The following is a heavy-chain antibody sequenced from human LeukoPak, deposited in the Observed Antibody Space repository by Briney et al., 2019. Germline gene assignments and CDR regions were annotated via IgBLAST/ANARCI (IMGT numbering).Heavy chain of an antibody. J-gene: IGHJ4*02. CDR2: INHSGST. V-gene: IGHV4-34*01. CDR3: ATLGAYSSSYY. D-gene: IGHD6-6*01. Sequence: PSGTLSLTCAVYGGSFSGYYWSWIRQPPGKGLEWIGEINHSGSTNYNPSLKSRVTISVDTSKNQFSLKLSSVTAADTAVYYCATLGAYSSSYYWGQGTLVTVSS. CDR1: GGSFSGYY.